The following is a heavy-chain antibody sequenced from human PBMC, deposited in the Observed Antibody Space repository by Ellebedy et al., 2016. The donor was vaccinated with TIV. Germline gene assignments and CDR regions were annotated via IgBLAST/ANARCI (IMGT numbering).Heavy chain of an antibody. V-gene: IGHV3-23*01. CDR2: INKGGDST. D-gene: IGHD6-19*01. CDR1: GFTFSNYA. J-gene: IGHJ4*02. Sequence: PGGSLRLSCAASGFTFSNYAMNWVRQAPGKGLEWVSGINKGGDSTDYTVSVKGRFTISRDTSKNTLYLKMNSLRAEDTAVYYCAKDRFSSAWYGGYFDYWGQGTLVTVSS. CDR3: AKDRFSSAWYGGYFDY.